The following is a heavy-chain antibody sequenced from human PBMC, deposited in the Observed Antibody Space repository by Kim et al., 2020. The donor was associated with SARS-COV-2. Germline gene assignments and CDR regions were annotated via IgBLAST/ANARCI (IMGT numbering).Heavy chain of an antibody. CDR2: ISWNSGSI. J-gene: IGHJ4*02. CDR3: AKAGGSWSPFDY. V-gene: IGHV3-9*01. D-gene: IGHD6-13*01. Sequence: GGSLRLSCAASGFTFDDYAMHWVRQAPGKGLEWVSGISWNSGSIGYADSVKGRFTISRDNAKNSLYLQMNSLRAEDTALYYCAKAGGSWSPFDYWGQGTLVTVSS. CDR1: GFTFDDYA.